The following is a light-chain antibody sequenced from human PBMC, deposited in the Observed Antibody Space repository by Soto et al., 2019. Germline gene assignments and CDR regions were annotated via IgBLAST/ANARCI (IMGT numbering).Light chain of an antibody. CDR3: SLYTSENTYV. V-gene: IGLV2-18*01. Sequence: ALTQPPSVAGSPGQSATISCTGTSPDFVSYNRVSWYQQPPGTAPKLIIYEASNRPSGVPDRFSGSKSGNTASLTISGLQAADEADYYCSLYTSENTYVFGTGTKV. CDR1: SPDFVSYNR. J-gene: IGLJ1*01. CDR2: EAS.